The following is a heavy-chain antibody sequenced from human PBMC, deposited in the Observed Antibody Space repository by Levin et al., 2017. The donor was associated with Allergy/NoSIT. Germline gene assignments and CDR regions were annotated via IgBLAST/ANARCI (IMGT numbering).Heavy chain of an antibody. CDR1: GFTFSSYW. CDR2: INQDGSGK. D-gene: IGHD3-3*01. Sequence: GESLKISCAASGFTFSSYWMSWVRQAPGKGLEWVGNINQDGSGKYYVDSVKGRFTIYRDNGKNSLYLQMNSLRAEDTALYYCARDGVPNAFDIWGQGTMVTVSS. V-gene: IGHV3-7*01. J-gene: IGHJ3*02. CDR3: ARDGVPNAFDI.